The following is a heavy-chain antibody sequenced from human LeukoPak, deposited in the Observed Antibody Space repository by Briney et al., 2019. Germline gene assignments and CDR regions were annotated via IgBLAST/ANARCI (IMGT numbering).Heavy chain of an antibody. Sequence: GGSLRLSCAASGFTFSSYAMHWVRQAPGKGLEWVALISYDGNNKYYADSVKGRFTISRDNSKNTLYLQMNSLRAEDTAVYYCARSKGTYYDLLTYGMDVWGQGTTVTGSS. CDR1: GFTFSSYA. CDR3: ARSKGTYYDLLTYGMDV. V-gene: IGHV3-30-3*01. D-gene: IGHD3-9*01. CDR2: ISYDGNNK. J-gene: IGHJ6*02.